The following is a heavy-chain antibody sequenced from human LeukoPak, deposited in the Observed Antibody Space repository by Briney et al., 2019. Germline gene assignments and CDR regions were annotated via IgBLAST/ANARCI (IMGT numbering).Heavy chain of an antibody. D-gene: IGHD4-11*01. CDR3: TTARLPFGY. J-gene: IGHJ4*02. CDR1: GFTFSNAW. CDR2: LKSKTDGGTT. Sequence: GGSLRLSCAASGFTFSNAWMTWVRQAPGRGLEWVGRLKSKTDGGTTDYAAPVKGRFTISRDDSKNTLYLQMNSLKIEDTAVYCCTTARLPFGYWGQGTLVTVSS. V-gene: IGHV3-15*01.